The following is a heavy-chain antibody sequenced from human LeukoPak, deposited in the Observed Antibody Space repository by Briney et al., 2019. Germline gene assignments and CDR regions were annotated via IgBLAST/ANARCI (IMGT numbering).Heavy chain of an antibody. CDR2: IYYTGST. J-gene: IGHJ6*02. Sequence: PSETLSLTCTISNGSITSYYWSWIRQPPGKELEWIGYIYYTGSTNYNPSLKSRVTLSVDTAKNHFSLNLTSVTAADTAVYYCARERGGYNYYGMDVWGQGTTVTVSS. V-gene: IGHV4-59*01. CDR3: ARERGGYNYYGMDV. CDR1: NGSITSYY.